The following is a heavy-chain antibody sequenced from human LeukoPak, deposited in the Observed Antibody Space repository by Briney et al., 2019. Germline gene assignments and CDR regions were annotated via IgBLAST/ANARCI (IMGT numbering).Heavy chain of an antibody. CDR1: GYSISSDYF. Sequence: SETLSLTCAVSGYSISSDYFWAWIRQSPGKGLEWIGSIYHSGTTYFNPSLKSRVTMSVDMSKNQFSLKLSSVTAADTAVYYCARGPNIYLIGWYFDLWGRGTLVTVSS. J-gene: IGHJ2*01. CDR3: ARGPNIYLIGWYFDL. D-gene: IGHD4/OR15-4a*01. V-gene: IGHV4-38-2*01. CDR2: IYHSGTT.